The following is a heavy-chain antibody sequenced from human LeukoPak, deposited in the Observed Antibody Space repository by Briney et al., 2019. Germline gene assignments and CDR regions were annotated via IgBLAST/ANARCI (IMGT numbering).Heavy chain of an antibody. D-gene: IGHD3-3*01. J-gene: IGHJ4*02. CDR3: ARGGVKWGYFDY. V-gene: IGHV4-39*07. CDR1: GGSISSGSYY. Sequence: SETLSLTCTVSGGSISSGSYYWGWIRQPPGKGLEWIGSIYYSGSTYYNPSLESRITVSLDTSKNQFSLKLSSVTAADTAVYYCARGGVKWGYFDYWGQGTLVTVSS. CDR2: IYYSGST.